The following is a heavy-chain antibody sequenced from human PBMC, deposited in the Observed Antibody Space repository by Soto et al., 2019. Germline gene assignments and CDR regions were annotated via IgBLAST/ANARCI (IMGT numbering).Heavy chain of an antibody. D-gene: IGHD2-15*01. V-gene: IGHV3-74*01. Sequence: EVQLVESGGGLVQPGGSLRLSCAASGFTFSSYWMHWVRQAPGKGLVWVSRINSDGSSTSYADSVKGRFTISRXNAKXXXXXXXXXXXXXXXXVYYCARVTRDCSGGSCFDYWGQGTLVTVSS. CDR2: INSDGSST. CDR1: GFTFSSYW. CDR3: ARVTRDCSGGSCFDY. J-gene: IGHJ4*02.